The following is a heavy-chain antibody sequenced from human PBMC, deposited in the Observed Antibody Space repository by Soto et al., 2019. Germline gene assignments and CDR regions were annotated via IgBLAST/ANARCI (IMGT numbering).Heavy chain of an antibody. D-gene: IGHD3-9*01. CDR3: ARDEGGYDILTGYYKAHHFDY. J-gene: IGHJ4*02. CDR2: ISPHNFNT. V-gene: IGHV1-18*01. Sequence: QVPLEQSGAEVKKPGDSVKVSCKASGYTFTHFYITWVRQAPGQGLEWMGAISPHNFNTNFAQKFQGRVTLTTDTPTNTAYMELRSLTSDDTAVYYCARDEGGYDILTGYYKAHHFDYWGQGVLVTVSS. CDR1: GYTFTHFY.